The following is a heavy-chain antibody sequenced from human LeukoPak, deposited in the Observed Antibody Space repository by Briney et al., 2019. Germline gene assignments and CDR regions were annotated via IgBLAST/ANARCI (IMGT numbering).Heavy chain of an antibody. J-gene: IGHJ4*02. CDR2: ISGSGDTT. CDR1: GFTFSSYA. D-gene: IGHD3-10*01. Sequence: GGSLRLSCAASGFTFSSYAMNWVRQGPGKGLEWVSGISGSGDTTYYADSVKGRLTISRDNSKNTLYLQMNSLRVEDTAVYYCARSRGTFFPHDYWGQGTLVTVTS. CDR3: ARSRGTFFPHDY. V-gene: IGHV3-23*01.